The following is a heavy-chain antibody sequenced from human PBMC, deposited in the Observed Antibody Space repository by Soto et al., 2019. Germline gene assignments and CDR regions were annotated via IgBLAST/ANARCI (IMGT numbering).Heavy chain of an antibody. CDR1: GYSFTSLY. CDR2: MQPSTGRT. CDR3: ARTFKVGVDY. Sequence: ASVKVSCKASGYSFTSLYIHWVRQAAGQGLEWMGWMQPSTGRTSFAQKFQGRVTMTRDTSINTAYMELTTLRSDDTAFYYCARTFKVGVDYWGQGTLVTVSS. V-gene: IGHV1-8*02. J-gene: IGHJ4*02. D-gene: IGHD1-26*01.